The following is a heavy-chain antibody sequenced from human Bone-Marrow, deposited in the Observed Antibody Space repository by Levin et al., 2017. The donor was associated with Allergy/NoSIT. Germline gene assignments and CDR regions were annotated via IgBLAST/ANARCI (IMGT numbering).Heavy chain of an antibody. Sequence: PGGSLRLSCAASGFAFSNYWMHWVRQAPGKGLVWVSRINRGGTSTTYADSVKGRFTISRDNANNTLYLQMNSLRAEDTAVYYCARDPFAYNFGSGSYLDYWGQGTLVSVSS. CDR3: ARDPFAYNFGSGSYLDY. CDR1: GFAFSNYW. V-gene: IGHV3-74*01. CDR2: INRGGTST. J-gene: IGHJ4*02. D-gene: IGHD3-10*01.